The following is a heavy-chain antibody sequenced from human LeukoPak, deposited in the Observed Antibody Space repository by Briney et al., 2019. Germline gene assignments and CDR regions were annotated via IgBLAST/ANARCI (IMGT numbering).Heavy chain of an antibody. D-gene: IGHD5-12*01. J-gene: IGHJ4*02. CDR1: GFTFSSYS. V-gene: IGHV3-21*01. CDR2: ISSSSSYI. Sequence: PGGSLRLSCAASGFTFSSYSMNSVPQAPGQGLEGVSSISSSSSYIYYADPVKGRFTSSKDNAKNSLYLQMNSLRGEDTAVYYCARVSGGGSGGSELDYWGQGTLVTVSS. CDR3: ARVSGGGSGGSELDY.